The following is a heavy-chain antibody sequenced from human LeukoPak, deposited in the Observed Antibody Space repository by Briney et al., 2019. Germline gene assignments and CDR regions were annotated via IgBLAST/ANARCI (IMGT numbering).Heavy chain of an antibody. CDR2: IKQDGSEK. J-gene: IGHJ6*02. Sequence: PGGSLRLSCAASGFTFSSYWMSWVRQAPGKGLEWVANIKQDGSEKYYVDSVKGRFTISRDNAKNSLYPQMNSLRAEDTAVYYCAREEYCSSTSCRRYYYYGTDVWGQGTTVTVSS. D-gene: IGHD2-2*01. CDR3: AREEYCSSTSCRRYYYYGTDV. CDR1: GFTFSSYW. V-gene: IGHV3-7*01.